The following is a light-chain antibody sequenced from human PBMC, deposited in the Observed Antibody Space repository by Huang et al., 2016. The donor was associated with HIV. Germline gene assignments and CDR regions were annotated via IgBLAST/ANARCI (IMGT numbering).Light chain of an antibody. CDR2: GAS. CDR1: QSVSTN. V-gene: IGKV3-15*01. Sequence: EVLLTQSPATLSVSPGERATLSCRASQSVSTNVDWYQQKPGQAPRLLIYGASTRATGVPARFSGSGPGTEFTLTISSLQSEDSAVYYCQQYNSWPPLFTFGPGTKVDIK. J-gene: IGKJ3*01. CDR3: QQYNSWPPLFT.